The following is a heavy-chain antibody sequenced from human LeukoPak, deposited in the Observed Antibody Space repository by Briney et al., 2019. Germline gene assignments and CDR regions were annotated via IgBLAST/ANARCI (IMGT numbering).Heavy chain of an antibody. CDR3: ARIDVWGSYRYFDY. CDR2: IYYSGST. D-gene: IGHD3-16*02. J-gene: IGHJ4*02. V-gene: IGHV4-39*01. CDR1: GGSISSSSYY. Sequence: PSETLSLTCTITGGSISSSSYYWGWIRQPPEKGLDWIGSIYYSGSTYYNPSLKSRVTISVDTSKNQFSLKLSSVTAADTAVYYCARIDVWGSYRYFDYWGQGTLVTVSS.